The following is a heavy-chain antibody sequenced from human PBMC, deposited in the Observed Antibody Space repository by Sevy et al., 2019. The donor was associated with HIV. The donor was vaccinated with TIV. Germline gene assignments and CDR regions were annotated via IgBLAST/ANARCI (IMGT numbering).Heavy chain of an antibody. CDR3: VRAIGAAGSY. CDR1: GFTFSTYD. D-gene: IGHD6-13*01. CDR2: IRYDGSNK. V-gene: IGHV3-30*02. J-gene: IGHJ4*02. Sequence: GGSLRLSCAASGFTFSTYDMHWVRQAPGKGLEWVAYIRYDGSNKYYGDSVRGRFTISRDNSKSTLYVQLNSLRAEDAALYYCVRAIGAAGSYWGLGTLVTVSS.